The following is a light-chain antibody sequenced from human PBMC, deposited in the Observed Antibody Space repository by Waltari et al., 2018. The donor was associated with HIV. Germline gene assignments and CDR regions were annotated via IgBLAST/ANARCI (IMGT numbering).Light chain of an antibody. CDR1: QTVTSFY. CDR2: GAS. V-gene: IGKV3-20*01. CDR3: QQYGSSPQT. Sequence: EIVLTQSPGALSLSPGERVTLSCRASQTVTSFYLAWYQQKPGQAPRLLIYGASSRATGIPDRFSGSGSGTDVTLTINRLEPEDFAVYYCQQYGSSPQTFGQGTRLEL. J-gene: IGKJ2*01.